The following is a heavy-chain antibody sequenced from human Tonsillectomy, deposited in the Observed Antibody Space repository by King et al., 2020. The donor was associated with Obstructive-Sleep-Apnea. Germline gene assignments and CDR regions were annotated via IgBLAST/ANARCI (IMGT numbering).Heavy chain of an antibody. CDR2: ISSSSSYI. V-gene: IGHV3-21*01. D-gene: IGHD1-26*01. J-gene: IGHJ4*02. Sequence: VQLVESGGGLVKPGGSLRLSCAASGFTFSSYNMNWVRQAPGKGLEWVSSISSSSSYIYYADSVKGRFTISRDNAKNSLYLQMSSLRAEDTAVYYCARGSTSGSSDYWGQGTLVTVSS. CDR3: ARGSTSGSSDY. CDR1: GFTFSSYN.